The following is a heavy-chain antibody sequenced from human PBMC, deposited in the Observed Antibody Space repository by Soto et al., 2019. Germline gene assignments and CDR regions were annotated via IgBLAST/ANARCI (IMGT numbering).Heavy chain of an antibody. CDR2: IYPGDSDA. Sequence: EVQLAQSGAEVKEPGEALKISCKGSGYTFSKYWIGWVRQTPGKGLEWMGMIYPGDSDARYSPSFEGQVTFSVDKSINTAYLQWNSLKASDPAMYYCARQGGEYNTMSDYWGQGTLVTVSS. CDR1: GYTFSKYW. D-gene: IGHD3-10*01. V-gene: IGHV5-51*01. CDR3: ARQGGEYNTMSDY. J-gene: IGHJ4*02.